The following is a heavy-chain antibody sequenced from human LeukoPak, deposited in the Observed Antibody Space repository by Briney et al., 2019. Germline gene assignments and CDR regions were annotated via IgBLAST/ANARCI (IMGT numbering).Heavy chain of an antibody. CDR2: IYHSGST. CDR3: AREEDGYNSNYYYMDV. J-gene: IGHJ6*03. Sequence: PSETLSLTCTVSGYSISSGYYWGWIRPPPGKGLEWIGSIYHSGSTYYNPSLKSRVTISVDTSKNQFSLKLSSVTAADTAVYYCAREEDGYNSNYYYMDVWGKGTTVTVSS. V-gene: IGHV4-38-2*02. CDR1: GYSISSGYY. D-gene: IGHD5-24*01.